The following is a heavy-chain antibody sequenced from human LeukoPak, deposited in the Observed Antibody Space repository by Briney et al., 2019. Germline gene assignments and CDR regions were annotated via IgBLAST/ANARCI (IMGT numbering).Heavy chain of an antibody. V-gene: IGHV3-30*18. Sequence: GGSLRLSCAASGFTFSGFGMHWVRPAPGKGLEWVAVLSYDGSNRFYADSVKGRFTISRDNSKNTLYLQMNSLKPEDTAVYYCAKDASTVTLHADYWGQGTLVTVSS. CDR3: AKDASTVTLHADY. CDR2: LSYDGSNR. J-gene: IGHJ4*02. CDR1: GFTFSGFG. D-gene: IGHD4-17*01.